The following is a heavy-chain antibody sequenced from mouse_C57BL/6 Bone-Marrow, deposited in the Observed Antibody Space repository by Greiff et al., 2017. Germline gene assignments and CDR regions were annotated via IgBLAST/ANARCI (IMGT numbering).Heavy chain of an antibody. CDR3: ARDYWDFDV. J-gene: IGHJ1*03. Sequence: QVQLQQSGPGLVQPSQSLSITCTVSGFSLTSYGVHWVRQSPGKGLEWLGVIWSGGSTDYNAAFISRLSISKDNSKSQVFFKMNSLQADDTAIYYCARDYWDFDVWGTGTTVTVSS. CDR2: IWSGGST. CDR1: GFSLTSYG. V-gene: IGHV2-2*01.